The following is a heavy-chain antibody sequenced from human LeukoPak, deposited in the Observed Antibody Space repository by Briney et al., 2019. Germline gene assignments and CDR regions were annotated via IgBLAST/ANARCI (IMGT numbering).Heavy chain of an antibody. D-gene: IGHD3-10*01. CDR2: IYSGGST. Sequence: GGSLRLSCAASGFTVSSNYMSWVRQAPGKGLEWVSVIYSGGSTYYADSVKGRFTISRDNSKNTLYLQMNSLRAEDTAVYYCAKSWAYGTQTRGEYFDYWGQGTLVTVSS. V-gene: IGHV3-53*01. CDR3: AKSWAYGTQTRGEYFDY. J-gene: IGHJ4*02. CDR1: GFTVSSNY.